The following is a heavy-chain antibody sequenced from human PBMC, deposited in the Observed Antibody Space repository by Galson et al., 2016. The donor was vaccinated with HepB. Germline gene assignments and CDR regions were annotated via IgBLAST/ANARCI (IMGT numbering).Heavy chain of an antibody. Sequence: SETLSLTCSVSGASIRNSVYYWGWIRQPPGKGLEWIGSVFSNGTTYYKPSLKSRLTISVDTSKNQFSRKLTSVTAADTSVYYCARRGGSVGATSFDLWGQGTLVIVSS. CDR1: GASIRNSVYY. CDR3: ARRGGSVGATSFDL. J-gene: IGHJ5*02. D-gene: IGHD1-26*01. CDR2: VFSNGTT. V-gene: IGHV4-39*01.